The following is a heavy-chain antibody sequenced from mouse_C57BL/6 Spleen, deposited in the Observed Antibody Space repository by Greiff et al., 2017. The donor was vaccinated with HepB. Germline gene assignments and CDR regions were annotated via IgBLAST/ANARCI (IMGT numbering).Heavy chain of an antibody. J-gene: IGHJ2*01. D-gene: IGHD1-1*01. CDR3: ARADTVAPDY. CDR2: INYDGSST. CDR1: GFTFSDYY. Sequence: EVMLVESEGGLVQPGSSMKLSCTASGFTFSDYYMAWVRQVPEKGLEWVANINYDGSSTYYLDSLKSRFIISRDNAKNILYLQMSSLKSEDTATYYCARADTVAPDYWGQGTTLTVSS. V-gene: IGHV5-16*01.